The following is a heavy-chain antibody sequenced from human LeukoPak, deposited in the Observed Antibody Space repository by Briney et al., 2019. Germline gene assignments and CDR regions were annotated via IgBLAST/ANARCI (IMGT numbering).Heavy chain of an antibody. V-gene: IGHV3-23*01. CDR2: ISGSGGST. J-gene: IGHJ4*02. CDR1: GFTFSSYA. Sequence: PGGSLRLSCAASGFTFSSYAMSWVRQAPGEGLEWVSAISGSGGSTYYADSVKGRFTISRDNSKNTLYLQMNSLRAEDTAVYYCARGKYYDILTGPIGHFDYWGQGTLVTVSS. D-gene: IGHD3-9*01. CDR3: ARGKYYDILTGPIGHFDY.